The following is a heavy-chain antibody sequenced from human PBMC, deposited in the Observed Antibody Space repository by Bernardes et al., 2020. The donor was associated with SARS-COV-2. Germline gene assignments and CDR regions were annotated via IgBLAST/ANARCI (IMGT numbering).Heavy chain of an antibody. CDR1: GYTFTDYY. Sequence: ASMKVSCKASGYTFTDYYMHWVRQAPGQGLEWMGWINPNSGGTNYAQKFQGRVTMTRDTSISTVYMELSRLRSDDTAVYYCARENWYFYLWGRGTLVTVS. V-gene: IGHV1-2*02. CDR3: ARENWYFYL. J-gene: IGHJ2*01. CDR2: INPNSGGT.